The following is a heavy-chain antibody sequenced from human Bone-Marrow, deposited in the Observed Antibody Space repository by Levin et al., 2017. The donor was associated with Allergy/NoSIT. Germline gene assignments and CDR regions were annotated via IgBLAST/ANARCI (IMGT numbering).Heavy chain of an antibody. CDR2: ISWNGNSI. CDR3: AKSCANGVCYSAHWYFDL. J-gene: IGHJ2*01. CDR1: GFNFDDYG. Sequence: GGSLRLSCAASGFNFDDYGMHWVRQAPGKGLEWVSGISWNGNSIGYADSVKGRFTISRDNAKNSLYLQMNSLRAEDTAFYYCAKSCANGVCYSAHWYFDLWGRGTLVTVSS. D-gene: IGHD2-8*01. V-gene: IGHV3-9*01.